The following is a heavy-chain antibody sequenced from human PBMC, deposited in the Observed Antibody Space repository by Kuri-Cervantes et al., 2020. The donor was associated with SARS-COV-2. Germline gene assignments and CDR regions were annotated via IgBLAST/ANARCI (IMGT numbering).Heavy chain of an antibody. D-gene: IGHD3-3*02. J-gene: IGHJ4*02. V-gene: IGHV3-30*18. CDR2: ISYDGSNK. CDR3: AKARYRSFSNSISDY. CDR1: GFTFSSYG. Sequence: GGSLRLSCAASGFTFSSYGMHWVRQAPGKRLEWVAVISYDGSNKYYADSVKGRFTISRDNSKNTLYLQMNSLRAEDTAVYYCAKARYRSFSNSISDYWGQGTLVTVSS.